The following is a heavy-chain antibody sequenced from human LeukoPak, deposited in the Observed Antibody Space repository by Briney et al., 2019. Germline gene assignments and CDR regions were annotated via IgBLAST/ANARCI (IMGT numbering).Heavy chain of an antibody. CDR1: GGSISSGGYY. CDR3: ARDQVYYYGMDV. V-gene: IGHV4-31*03. Sequence: PSQTLFLTCTVSGGSISSGGYYWSWIRQHPGKGLEWIGYIYYSGSTYYNPSFKSRVTISVDTSKNQLSLKLSSVTAADTAVYYCARDQVYYYGMDVWGQGTTVTVSS. J-gene: IGHJ6*02. CDR2: IYYSGST.